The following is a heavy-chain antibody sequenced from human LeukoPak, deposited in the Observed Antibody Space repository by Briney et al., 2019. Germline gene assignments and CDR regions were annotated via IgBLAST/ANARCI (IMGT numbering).Heavy chain of an antibody. D-gene: IGHD6-13*01. V-gene: IGHV3-30*02. J-gene: IGHJ6*02. CDR2: IRYDGSNK. Sequence: QTGGSLRLSCAASGFTFSSCGMHWVRQAPGKGLEWVAFIRYDGSNKYYADSVKGRFTISRDNSKNTLYLQMNSLRAEDTAVYYCATGRSSWYDYYYGMDVWGQGTTVTVSS. CDR1: GFTFSSCG. CDR3: ATGRSSWYDYYYGMDV.